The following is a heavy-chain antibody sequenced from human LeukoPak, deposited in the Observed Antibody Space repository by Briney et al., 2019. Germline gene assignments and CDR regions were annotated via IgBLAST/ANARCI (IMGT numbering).Heavy chain of an antibody. J-gene: IGHJ3*02. CDR3: ARFYYDSSGYGFDS. Sequence: SGTLSLTCTVSGGSISSYYWSWIRQPPGKGLEWIGYINHSGITNNNPSLKSRVTTSVDTSKNQFSLKLSSVTAADTAVYYCARFYYDSSGYGFDSWGQGTKVTVSS. CDR2: INHSGIT. D-gene: IGHD3-22*01. V-gene: IGHV4-59*01. CDR1: GGSISSYY.